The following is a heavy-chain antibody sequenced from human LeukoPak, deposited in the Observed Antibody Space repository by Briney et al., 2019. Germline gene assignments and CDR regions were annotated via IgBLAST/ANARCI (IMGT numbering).Heavy chain of an antibody. V-gene: IGHV4-38-2*02. J-gene: IGHJ4*02. CDR1: GYSISSGYY. CDR3: AREVRSGYFYFDY. Sequence: PSETLSLTCTVSGYSISSGYYWGWTRQPPGKGLEWIGSIRQSGTTYHNPSLRSRVTISVDTSKNQLSLKVTSVTAADTAMYSCAREVRSGYFYFDYWGQGTLVTVSS. D-gene: IGHD5-12*01. CDR2: IRQSGTT.